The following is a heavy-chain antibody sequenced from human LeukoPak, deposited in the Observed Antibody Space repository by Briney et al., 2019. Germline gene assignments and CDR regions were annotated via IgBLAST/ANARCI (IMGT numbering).Heavy chain of an antibody. D-gene: IGHD4-23*01. J-gene: IGHJ6*03. CDR3: ARGEAGSVVFWSYYYYYMDV. CDR1: GYTFTSYA. Sequence: GASVKVSCKASGYTFTSYAMNWVRQAPGQGLEWMGWMNPNSGNTGYAQKFQGRVTMTRNTSISTAYMELSSLRSEDTAVYYCARGEAGSVVFWSYYYYYMDVWGKGTTVTVSS. V-gene: IGHV1-8*02. CDR2: MNPNSGNT.